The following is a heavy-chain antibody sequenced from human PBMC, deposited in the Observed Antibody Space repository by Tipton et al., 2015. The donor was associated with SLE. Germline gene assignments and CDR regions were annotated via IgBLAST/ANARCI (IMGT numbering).Heavy chain of an antibody. CDR1: GGSISSAGYY. CDR2: VYSGGTT. V-gene: IGHV4-31*03. D-gene: IGHD3-22*01. J-gene: IGHJ4*02. Sequence: TLSLTCTVSGGSISSAGYYWSWIRQHPGKGLEWIGYVYSGGTTYYNPSLKGRLTISLDTPEKQFSLKLSSVTSADTAVYYCARYYYDSTGDCLLDSWGQGTLVTVSS. CDR3: ARYYYDSTGDCLLDS.